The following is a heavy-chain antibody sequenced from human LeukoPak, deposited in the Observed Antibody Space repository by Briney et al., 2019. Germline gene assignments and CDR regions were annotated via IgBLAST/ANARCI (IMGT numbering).Heavy chain of an antibody. CDR3: ARGSSSWYVGPPLDY. CDR1: GYTFTGYY. D-gene: IGHD6-13*01. Sequence: GASVKVSCKASGYTFTGYYMHWVRQAPGQGLEWMGWINPNSGGTNYAQKFQGRVTMTRGTSISTAYMELSRLTSDDTAVYYCARGSSSWYVGPPLDYWGQGTLVTVSS. CDR2: INPNSGGT. J-gene: IGHJ4*02. V-gene: IGHV1-2*02.